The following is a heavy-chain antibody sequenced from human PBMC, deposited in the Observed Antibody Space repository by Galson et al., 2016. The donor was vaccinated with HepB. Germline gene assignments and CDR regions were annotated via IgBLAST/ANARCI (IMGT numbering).Heavy chain of an antibody. Sequence: SVKVSCKASGYTFTSYPIHWVRQAPGQGLEWMGWINAGIGNTRYAQKLQGRVTITRDSSASTAYMELSSLRSEDTAVYYCARGATLGDYYFDCWGQGTLVTVSS. V-gene: IGHV1-3*01. CDR2: INAGIGNT. CDR3: ARGATLGDYYFDC. D-gene: IGHD1-26*01. J-gene: IGHJ4*02. CDR1: GYTFTSYP.